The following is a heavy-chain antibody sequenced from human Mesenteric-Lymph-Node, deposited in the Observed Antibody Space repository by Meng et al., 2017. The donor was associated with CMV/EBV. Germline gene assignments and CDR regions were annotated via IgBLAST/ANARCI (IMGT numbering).Heavy chain of an antibody. J-gene: IGHJ4*02. D-gene: IGHD6-6*01. V-gene: IGHV4-34*01. CDR3: ARGASIAAKDFDY. CDR2: INHSGST. CDR1: GGSFSGYY. Sequence: GSLRLSCAVYGGSFSGYYWSWIRQPPGKGLEWIGEINHSGSTNYNPSLKSRVTISVDTSKNQFSLKLSSVTAADTAVYYCARGASIAAKDFDYWGQGTLVTVSS.